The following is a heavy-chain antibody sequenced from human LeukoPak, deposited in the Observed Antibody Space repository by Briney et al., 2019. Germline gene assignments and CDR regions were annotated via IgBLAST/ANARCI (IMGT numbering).Heavy chain of an antibody. Sequence: SSETPSLTCTVSGDSVTNDFFWGWVRQPPGKELEWIGSFRLGRDTYYRPSLKSRVTISVDTSKNQFSLNLNSVTAADTAVYYCARWASISRQPGGFFDHWGQGTLVTVSS. CDR3: ARWASISRQPGGFFDH. D-gene: IGHD3-16*01. V-gene: IGHV4-38-2*02. CDR2: FRLGRDT. J-gene: IGHJ4*02. CDR1: GDSVTNDFF.